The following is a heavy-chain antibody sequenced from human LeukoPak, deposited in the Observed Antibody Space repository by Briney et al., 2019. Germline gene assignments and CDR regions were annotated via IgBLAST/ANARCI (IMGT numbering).Heavy chain of an antibody. J-gene: IGHJ4*02. CDR3: ARGSYQLLSSVDY. Sequence: RGALRLSCAASGFAFSTYFMNWVRQAPGKGREWVSSISGTRSYIYDADSVQCRFTISRDNAKNSLYLQLNSLRVEDTAVYYCARGSYQLLSSVDYWGQGTLVTVSS. D-gene: IGHD2-2*01. CDR2: ISGTRSYI. V-gene: IGHV3-21*01. CDR1: GFAFSTYF.